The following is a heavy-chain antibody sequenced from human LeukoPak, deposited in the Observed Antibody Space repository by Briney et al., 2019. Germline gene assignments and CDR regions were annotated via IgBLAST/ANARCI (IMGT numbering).Heavy chain of an antibody. CDR2: ISSDGRYK. D-gene: IGHD4-17*01. CDR3: AKDDDGDYVNYFDY. Sequence: GGSLRLSCAASGFTFSGYTMHWVRQAPGKGLEWVAFISSDGRYKSHADSVKGRFTISRDNSKNTLSLQLNSLRAEDTAVYYCAKDDDGDYVNYFDYWGQGTLVTVSS. CDR1: GFTFSGYT. J-gene: IGHJ4*02. V-gene: IGHV3-30*04.